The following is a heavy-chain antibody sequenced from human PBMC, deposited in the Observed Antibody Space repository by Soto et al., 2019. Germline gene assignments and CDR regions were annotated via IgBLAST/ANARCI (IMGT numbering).Heavy chain of an antibody. D-gene: IGHD3-10*01. V-gene: IGHV2-5*02. J-gene: IGHJ4*02. CDR3: AHRPLVRGVKSAYFDY. Sequence: SGPTLVNPTQTLTLTCTFSGFSLSTSGVGVGWIRQPPGKALEWLALIYWDDDKFYSPSLKSRLTITKDTSKNLVVLIMTNMDPVDTATYYCAHRPLVRGVKSAYFDYWGQGSLVTVS. CDR2: IYWDDDK. CDR1: GFSLSTSGVG.